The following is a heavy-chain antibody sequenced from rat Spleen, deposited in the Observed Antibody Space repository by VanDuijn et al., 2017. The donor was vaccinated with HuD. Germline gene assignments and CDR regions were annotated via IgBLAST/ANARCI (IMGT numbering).Heavy chain of an antibody. CDR2: ISTGGGNT. D-gene: IGHD1-9*01. Sequence: EVQLVESGGGLVQPGRSLKLSCAASGFTFSNYGMAWVRQTPTKGLEWVASISTGGGNTYYRDSVKGRFTISRDNAKNTQYLQMDSLRSEDTATYYCARQYYGYTYDWYFDFWGPGTMVTVSS. V-gene: IGHV5S14*01. CDR1: GFTFSNYG. CDR3: ARQYYGYTYDWYFDF. J-gene: IGHJ1*01.